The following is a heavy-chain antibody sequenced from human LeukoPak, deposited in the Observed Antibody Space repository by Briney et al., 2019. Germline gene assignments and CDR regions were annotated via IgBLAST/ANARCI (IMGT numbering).Heavy chain of an antibody. Sequence: PSETLSLTCTVSGGSISSYYWSWIRQPPGKGLEWIGNIYYSGSTNYNPSLKSRVTISVDTSKNQFSLKLSSVTAADTAVYYCARASRSSWDWFDPWGQGTLVTVSS. V-gene: IGHV4-59*01. CDR1: GGSISSYY. CDR2: IYYSGST. CDR3: ARASRSSWDWFDP. D-gene: IGHD6-13*01. J-gene: IGHJ5*02.